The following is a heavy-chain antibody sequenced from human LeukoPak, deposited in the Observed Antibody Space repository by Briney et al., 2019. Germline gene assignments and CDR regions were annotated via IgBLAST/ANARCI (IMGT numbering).Heavy chain of an antibody. CDR1: RDSVSSNSSA. D-gene: IGHD6-19*01. CDR2: TYYRSKWYN. V-gene: IGHV6-1*01. J-gene: IGHJ6*02. Sequence: SQTLSLTCAISRDSVSSNSSAWNRIRPSPSRGLEWLGRTYYRSKWYNDYAVSVKSRITIDPDTSKNQFSLQLNSVTPENTAVYYCASDKVAGKLGMDVWGQGPTVTVSS. CDR3: ASDKVAGKLGMDV.